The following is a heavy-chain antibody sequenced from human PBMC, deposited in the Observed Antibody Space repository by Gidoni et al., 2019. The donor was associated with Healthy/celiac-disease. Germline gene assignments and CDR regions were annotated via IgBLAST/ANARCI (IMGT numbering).Heavy chain of an antibody. J-gene: IGHJ3*02. V-gene: IGHV1-69*01. Sequence: QVQLVQSGAEVKKPGSSVKVSCKASGGTFSRYAISWVRQAPGQGLEWMGGIIPIFGTANYAQKFQGRVTITADESTSTAYMELSSLRSEDTAVYYCARDRYCSGGSCYSWRLDIWGQGTMVTVSS. D-gene: IGHD2-15*01. CDR1: GGTFSRYA. CDR3: ARDRYCSGGSCYSWRLDI. CDR2: IIPIFGTA.